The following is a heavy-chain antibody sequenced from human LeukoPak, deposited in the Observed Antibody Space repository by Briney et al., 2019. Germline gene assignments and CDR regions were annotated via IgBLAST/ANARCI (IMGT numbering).Heavy chain of an antibody. Sequence: PSETLSLTCTVSGGSISSRNHYWGWIRQPPGKGLEWIGSIYVIGTSYYNPSLESRVTISVDTSKNQLSLNLSSVTAADTALYYCARQVGATTLIDYWGQGTLVTVSS. D-gene: IGHD1-26*01. CDR3: ARQVGATTLIDY. J-gene: IGHJ4*02. CDR1: GGSISSRNHY. V-gene: IGHV4-39*01. CDR2: IYVIGTS.